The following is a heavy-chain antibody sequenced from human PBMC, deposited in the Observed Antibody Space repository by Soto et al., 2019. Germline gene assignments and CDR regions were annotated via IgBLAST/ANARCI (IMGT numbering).Heavy chain of an antibody. D-gene: IGHD2-15*01. CDR2: ISAYNGNT. CDR3: ARGYCSGGSCPYGVDV. CDR1: GFNFITYG. Sequence: QVQLVQSGAEVEKPGASVKVSCKASGFNFITYGINWVRQAPGQGLEWMEWISAYNGNTNYAQKLQGRVTMTTDTSTTTAYMELRSLRSDDTAVYYCARGYCSGGSCPYGVDVWGQGTTVTVSS. V-gene: IGHV1-18*01. J-gene: IGHJ6*02.